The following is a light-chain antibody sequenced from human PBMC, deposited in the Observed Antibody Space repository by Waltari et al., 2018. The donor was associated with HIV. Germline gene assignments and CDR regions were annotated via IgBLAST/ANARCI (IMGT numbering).Light chain of an antibody. Sequence: EIVLTHSPGTLYSSRGETATLSCRASQSVSSSYLAWYQQKPGQAPRLLIYGASSRATGIPDRFSGSGSGTDFTLTISRLEPEDFAVYYCQQYGSSPPATFGPGTKVDIK. CDR3: QQYGSSPPAT. CDR1: QSVSSSY. V-gene: IGKV3-20*01. J-gene: IGKJ3*01. CDR2: GAS.